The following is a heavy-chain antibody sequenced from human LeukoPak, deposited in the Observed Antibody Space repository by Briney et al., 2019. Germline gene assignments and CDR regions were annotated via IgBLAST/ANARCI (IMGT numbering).Heavy chain of an antibody. CDR1: GYTLTELS. J-gene: IGHJ3*02. Sequence: ASVKVSCKVSGYTLTELSMHWVRQAPGKGLEWMGGFDPEDGETIYAQKFQGRVTMTEDTSTDTAYMELSSLRSEDTAVYYCATGYYDILTGYYRFDAFDIWGQGTMVTVSS. D-gene: IGHD3-9*01. CDR3: ATGYYDILTGYYRFDAFDI. V-gene: IGHV1-24*01. CDR2: FDPEDGET.